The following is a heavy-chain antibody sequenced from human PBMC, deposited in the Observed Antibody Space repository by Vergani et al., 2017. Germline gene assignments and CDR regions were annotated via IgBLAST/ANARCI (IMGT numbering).Heavy chain of an antibody. CDR2: ISSSSSTI. D-gene: IGHD6-19*01. V-gene: IGHV3-48*03. Sequence: EVQLVESGGGLVQPGGSLRLSCAASGFTFSSYEMNWVRPAPGKGLEWVSYISSSSSTIYYADSVKGRFTISRDNAKNSLYLQMNSLRAEDTAVYYCARGIAVARMGWYFDLWGRGTLVTVSS. J-gene: IGHJ2*01. CDR1: GFTFSSYE. CDR3: ARGIAVARMGWYFDL.